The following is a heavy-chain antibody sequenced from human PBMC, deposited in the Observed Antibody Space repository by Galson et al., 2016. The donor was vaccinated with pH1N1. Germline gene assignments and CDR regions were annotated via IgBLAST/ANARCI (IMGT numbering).Heavy chain of an antibody. V-gene: IGHV3-9*01. D-gene: IGHD4-17*01. Sequence: SLRLSCAAAGFTFGHYGMHWVRQVPGKGLEWVSGINWNSKTRAYGDPVRGRFTISWDNAKNSLYLQMNSLRPEDTALYYCVTDSGDGDRNLVPHDAFDVWGQGTMVTVSS. J-gene: IGHJ3*01. CDR3: VTDSGDGDRNLVPHDAFDV. CDR2: INWNSKTR. CDR1: GFTFGHYG.